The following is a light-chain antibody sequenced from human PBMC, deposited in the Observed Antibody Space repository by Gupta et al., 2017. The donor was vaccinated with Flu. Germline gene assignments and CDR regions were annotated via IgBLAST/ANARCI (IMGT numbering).Light chain of an antibody. J-gene: IGKJ2*01. Sequence: PFTLSASVGDRVTITCRASQSIRNWLAWYQQKPGKPPKLLIHMASNVESGVPSRFSGSGSGTEFTLTISSRQPDDFATYYCQQEDNSLETFGQGTKMEIK. V-gene: IGKV1-5*03. CDR1: QSIRNW. CDR3: QQEDNSLET. CDR2: MAS.